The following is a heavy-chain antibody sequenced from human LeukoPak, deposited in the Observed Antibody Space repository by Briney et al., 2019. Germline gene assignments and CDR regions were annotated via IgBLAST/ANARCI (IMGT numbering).Heavy chain of an antibody. V-gene: IGHV4-34*01. CDR3: ARGLRYSSDYYGMDV. Sequence: SETLSLTCAVYGGSFSGYYWSWIRQPPGKGLEWIGEINHSGSTNYNPSLKSRVTISVDTSKNQFSLKLSSVTAADTAVYYCARGLRYSSDYYGMDVRGQGTTVTVSS. CDR2: INHSGST. CDR1: GGSFSGYY. D-gene: IGHD3-9*01. J-gene: IGHJ6*02.